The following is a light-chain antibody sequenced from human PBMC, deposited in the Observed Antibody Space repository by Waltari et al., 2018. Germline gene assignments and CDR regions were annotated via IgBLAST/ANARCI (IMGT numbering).Light chain of an antibody. CDR3: ASWDDSHYV. J-gene: IGLJ1*01. CDR2: RNN. V-gene: IGLV1-47*01. Sequence: QSVLTQPPSASGTPEQRGTLPCSGSSSNLGSTYPHCHQQLPGTAPNLPIYRNNQRPSGVPDRFSGSKYGTTASLAISGLRSEDEAIYYCASWDDSHYVFGTGTKVTVL. CDR1: SSNLGSTY.